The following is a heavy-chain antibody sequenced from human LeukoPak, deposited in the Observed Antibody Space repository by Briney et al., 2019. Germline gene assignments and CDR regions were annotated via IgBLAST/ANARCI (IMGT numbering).Heavy chain of an antibody. V-gene: IGHV4-59*01. J-gene: IGHJ4*02. D-gene: IGHD3-3*01. CDR3: ASSHPLGSNNDYYTPFDY. Sequence: ASETLSLTCSVSGGPISNYYWSWIRQPPGKGLEWIGYLYYSGDTNHNPSLESRVTISVDTSKNQFSLSLSSVTAADTAVYYCASSHPLGSNNDYYTPFDYWGEGTLVTVSS. CDR2: LYYSGDT. CDR1: GGPISNYY.